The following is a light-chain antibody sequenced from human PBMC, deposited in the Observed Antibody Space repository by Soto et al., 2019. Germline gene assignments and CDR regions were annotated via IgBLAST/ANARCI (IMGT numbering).Light chain of an antibody. CDR1: QSVSSY. Sequence: ESVLTQAAATLSLSPGERATLSCRASQSVSSYLAWYQQKPGQAPRLLIYDASNRATGIPARFSGSGSGTDFTLTISSLEPEDFAVYYCQQRSNWPPKFGQGTKVDIK. CDR2: DAS. J-gene: IGKJ1*01. CDR3: QQRSNWPPK. V-gene: IGKV3-11*01.